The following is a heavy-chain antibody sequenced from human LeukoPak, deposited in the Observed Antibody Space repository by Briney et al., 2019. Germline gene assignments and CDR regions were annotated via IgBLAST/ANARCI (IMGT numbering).Heavy chain of an antibody. CDR3: TREDY. CDR2: IHPDSGGT. J-gene: IGHJ4*02. CDR1: GYTFTGYY. V-gene: IGHV1-2*02. Sequence: ASVKVSCKASGYTFTGYYMHWVRQAPGQGLEWMGWIHPDSGGTNYAQRFQGRVTLTRDTSISTAYMELSRLRSDDSAVYYCTREDYWGQGTLVTVSS.